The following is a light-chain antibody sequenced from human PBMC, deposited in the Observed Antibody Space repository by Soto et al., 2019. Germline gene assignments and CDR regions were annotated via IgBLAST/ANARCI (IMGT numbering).Light chain of an antibody. CDR3: TSSTSDSLYV. V-gene: IGLV2-14*01. CDR1: SSDVGGSNY. CDR2: NVR. Sequence: QSVLTQPDSVSGSPGQSITISCTGTSSDVGGSNYVSWYQQYPGKVPKLLIYNVRIRPSGVSNRFSGSKSGNTASLTISGLQAEDEADYFCTSSTSDSLYVFGTGTKVTVL. J-gene: IGLJ1*01.